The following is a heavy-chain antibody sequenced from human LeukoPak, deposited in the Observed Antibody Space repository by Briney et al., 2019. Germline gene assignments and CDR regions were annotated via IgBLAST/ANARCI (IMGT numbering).Heavy chain of an antibody. Sequence: GGSLRLSCAASGFTFDDYAMHWVRQAPGKGLEWVAIIKQDGSEKYYVDSVKGRFTMSRDNAKNSLYLQMNSLRAEDTAVYYCARSPMVRGIIAHFDYWGQGTLVTVSS. J-gene: IGHJ4*02. CDR2: IKQDGSEK. CDR3: ARSPMVRGIIAHFDY. V-gene: IGHV3-7*01. D-gene: IGHD3-10*01. CDR1: GFTFDDYA.